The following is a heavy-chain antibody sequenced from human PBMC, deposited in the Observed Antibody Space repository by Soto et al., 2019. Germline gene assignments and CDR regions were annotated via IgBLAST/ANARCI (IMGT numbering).Heavy chain of an antibody. CDR2: IHHTGST. Sequence: QVQLQESGPGLVKPSGTLSLTCTVSGVSISSSNWWSWVRQSPGKGLDWIGEIHHTGSTNYNPSLKGRISVSVDKSQNQFSLTLTSVTATDTALYYCARRIRGPTYSGYWGQGTLVTVSS. D-gene: IGHD3-10*01. CDR1: GVSISSSNW. V-gene: IGHV4-4*02. CDR3: ARRIRGPTYSGY. J-gene: IGHJ4*02.